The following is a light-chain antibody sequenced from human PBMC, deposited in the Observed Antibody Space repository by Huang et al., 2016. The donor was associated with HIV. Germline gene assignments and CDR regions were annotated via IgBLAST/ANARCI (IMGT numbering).Light chain of an antibody. Sequence: IQLTQSPSSVSASEGDTVRITCRASQDISSWLAWYHQKPREAPTLLIHSTSILQSGVPSRFNGSGSGTDFFLTINSLRPDDFATYYCQQANMYPRSFGQGTRLDMK. J-gene: IGKJ5*01. CDR3: QQANMYPRS. CDR2: STS. CDR1: QDISSW. V-gene: IGKV1-12*01.